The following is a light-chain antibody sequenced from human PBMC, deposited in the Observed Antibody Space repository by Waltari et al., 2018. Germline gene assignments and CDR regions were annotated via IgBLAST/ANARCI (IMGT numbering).Light chain of an antibody. CDR1: SSAIGRYDL. CDR3: CSYAGSRIHVV. Sequence: QSALTQPASVSGSPGQSITISCTGTSSAIGRYDLVSWYQQHPGKAPKLIIYEGTKRPSGVSNRFSGSKSGNTASLTISGLQAEDEADYHCCSYAGSRIHVVFGGGTKLAVL. V-gene: IGLV2-23*01. CDR2: EGT. J-gene: IGLJ2*01.